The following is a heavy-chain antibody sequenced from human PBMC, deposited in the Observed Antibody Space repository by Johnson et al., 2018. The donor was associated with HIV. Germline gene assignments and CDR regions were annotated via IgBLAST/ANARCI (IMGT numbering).Heavy chain of an antibody. V-gene: IGHV3-15*01. CDR3: TTDWVDYYDSSGYFYDAFDL. CDR1: GFTFSNVW. CDR2: IKRKTDGGTT. Sequence: VHLVASGGGLVKPGGSLKVSCAASGFTFSNVWKHWVRQAPGKGLEWVGRIKRKTDGGTTDYAAPVKGKFTISRDDSKNTLYLEMNSLKTEDTAVYYCTTDWVDYYDSSGYFYDAFDLWGQGTMVTVAS. D-gene: IGHD3-22*01. J-gene: IGHJ3*01.